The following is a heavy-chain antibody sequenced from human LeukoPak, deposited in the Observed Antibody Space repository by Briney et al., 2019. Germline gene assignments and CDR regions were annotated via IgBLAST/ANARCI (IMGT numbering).Heavy chain of an antibody. J-gene: IGHJ5*02. CDR2: INPNSGGT. D-gene: IGHD4-17*01. V-gene: IGHV1-2*02. CDR1: GYTFTGYY. CDR3: ARVGTTTVTHNWFDP. Sequence: GASVKVSCRASGYTFTGYYMHWVRQAPGQGLEWMGWINPNSGGTNYAQKFQGRVTMTRDTSISTAYMELSRLRSDDTAVYYCARVGTTTVTHNWFDPWGQGTLVTVSS.